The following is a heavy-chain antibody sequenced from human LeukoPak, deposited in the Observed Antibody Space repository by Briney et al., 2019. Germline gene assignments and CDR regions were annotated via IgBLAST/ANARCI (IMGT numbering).Heavy chain of an antibody. Sequence: PGGSLRLSCAASGFIFSNYWVHWVRQAPGEGLMWVSRINTDGSSVSHADSVKGRFTISRDNAKNTLYLQMDSLRVEDTAVYYCTLGRGVFWGQGTLVTVSS. V-gene: IGHV3-74*01. J-gene: IGHJ4*02. CDR2: INTDGSSV. CDR1: GFIFSNYW. D-gene: IGHD1-26*01. CDR3: TLGRGVF.